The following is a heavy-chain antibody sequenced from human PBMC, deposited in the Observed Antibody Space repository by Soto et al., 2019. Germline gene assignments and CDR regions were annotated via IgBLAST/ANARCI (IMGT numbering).Heavy chain of an antibody. CDR2: MSGSDGRT. CDR3: TKHLRDGYGGGAFDL. V-gene: IGHV3-23*01. Sequence: GGSLRLSCAASGFTFSSYAMTWVRQAPGKGLEWVSAMSGSDGRTYYADSVKGRFTISRDKSKNMVYLQMSSLRAEDTAVYYCTKHLRDGYGGGAFDLWAVAPWSPSPQ. CDR1: GFTFSSYA. D-gene: IGHD5-12*01. J-gene: IGHJ2*01.